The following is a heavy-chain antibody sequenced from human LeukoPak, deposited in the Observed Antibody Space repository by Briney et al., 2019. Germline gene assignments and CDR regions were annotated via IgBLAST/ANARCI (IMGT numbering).Heavy chain of an antibody. CDR2: IYTSGST. CDR3: ARGVVMVPATYFDY. D-gene: IGHD2-15*01. Sequence: PSETLSLTCTVSGGSMSSYYWSWIRQPPGKGLEWIGRIYTSGSTNYNPSLRSRVTMSLDTSKNQFSLKMSSVTAADTALYYCARGVVMVPATYFDYWGLGTLVTVSS. CDR1: GGSMSSYY. V-gene: IGHV4-4*07. J-gene: IGHJ4*02.